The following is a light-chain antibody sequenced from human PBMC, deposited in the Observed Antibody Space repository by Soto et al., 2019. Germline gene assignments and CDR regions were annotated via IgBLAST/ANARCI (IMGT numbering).Light chain of an antibody. Sequence: DIQMTQSPSTLSASVGDRVTITCRASQSISSWLAWYQQKPGKAPKLLIYDASSLESGVPSRFSGSGSGTEFTHTISSLQPDDFATYYCQQYNSYSPVTFGQGNKVEIK. V-gene: IGKV1-5*01. J-gene: IGKJ1*01. CDR2: DAS. CDR1: QSISSW. CDR3: QQYNSYSPVT.